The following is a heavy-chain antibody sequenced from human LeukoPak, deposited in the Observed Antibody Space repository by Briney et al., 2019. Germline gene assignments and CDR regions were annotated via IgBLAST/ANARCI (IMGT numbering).Heavy chain of an antibody. D-gene: IGHD2-15*01. V-gene: IGHV3-66*01. CDR1: GLTVSSNY. CDR3: ARGISIAKDYGMDV. Sequence: PGGSLRLSCAASGLTVSSNYMNWVRQAPGKGLEWVSVIYSGGSTYYADSVKGRFTISRDNSRNTLYLKMNSLRAEDTAVYYCARGISIAKDYGMDVWGQGTTVTVSS. CDR2: IYSGGST. J-gene: IGHJ6*02.